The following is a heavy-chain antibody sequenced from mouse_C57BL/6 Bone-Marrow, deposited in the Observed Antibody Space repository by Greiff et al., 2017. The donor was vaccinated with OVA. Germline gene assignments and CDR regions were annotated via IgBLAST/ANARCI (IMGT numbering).Heavy chain of an antibody. D-gene: IGHD1-1*01. CDR2: IYPGDGDT. CDR3: ARKGLGYGSSYCAMDY. J-gene: IGHJ4*01. Sequence: LVESGPELVKPGASVKISCKASGYAFSSSWMNWVKQRPGKGLEWIGRIYPGDGDTNYNGKFKGKATLTADKSSSTAYMQLSSLTSEDSAVYFCARKGLGYGSSYCAMDYWGQGTSVTVSS. V-gene: IGHV1-82*01. CDR1: GYAFSSSW.